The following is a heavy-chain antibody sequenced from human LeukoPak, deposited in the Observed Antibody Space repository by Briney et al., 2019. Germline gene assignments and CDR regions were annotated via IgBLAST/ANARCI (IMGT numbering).Heavy chain of an antibody. J-gene: IGHJ3*02. CDR2: FYYSGST. D-gene: IGHD1-20*01. CDR1: GGSISSSSYY. V-gene: IGHV4-39*07. Sequence: SETLSLTCNVSGGSISSSSYYWGWIRQPPGKGLEWIGNFYYSGSTFYNPSLKSRVTISIDTSKKQFSLRLNSVTAADTAVYYCARDPPRITGLPSAFDIWGQGTMVTVSS. CDR3: ARDPPRITGLPSAFDI.